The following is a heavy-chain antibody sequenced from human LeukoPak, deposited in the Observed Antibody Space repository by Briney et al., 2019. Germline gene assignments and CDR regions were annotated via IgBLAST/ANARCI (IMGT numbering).Heavy chain of an antibody. V-gene: IGHV3-23*01. CDR3: AKAVYDTSGHYYYYFDY. D-gene: IGHD3-22*01. Sequence: GGSLRLSCAASGFTFSRYAMNWVRQAPGKGLEWVSALSGSATTAFYADSVKGRFTISRDNSKYTLFLQMNSLRAEDTAVYYCAKAVYDTSGHYYYYFDYWGQGTLVTVSS. CDR1: GFTFSRYA. CDR2: LSGSATTA. J-gene: IGHJ4*02.